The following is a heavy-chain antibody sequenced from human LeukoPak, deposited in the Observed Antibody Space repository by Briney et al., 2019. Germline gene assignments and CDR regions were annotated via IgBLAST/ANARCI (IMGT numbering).Heavy chain of an antibody. D-gene: IGHD3-16*01. Sequence: SGPTLVNPTQTLTLTCTFSGFSLSTSGVGVGWVRQPPGKALEWLALIYWDDDKRYSPSLKSRLTITKDTSKNQVFLTMTNMDPVDTATYYCAHIVWGCWYFDYWGQGTLVTVSS. CDR3: AHIVWGCWYFDY. CDR1: GFSLSTSGVG. CDR2: IYWDDDK. V-gene: IGHV2-5*02. J-gene: IGHJ4*02.